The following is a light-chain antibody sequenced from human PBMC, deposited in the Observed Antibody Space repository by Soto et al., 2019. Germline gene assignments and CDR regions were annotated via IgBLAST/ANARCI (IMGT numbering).Light chain of an antibody. CDR2: NVY. Sequence: LTQPASVSGSPGQSITISCTGTSSDVGAYNFVSWHQQHPGKAPKLMIYNVYDRPSGISYRFSGSKSGNTASLTISGLQGEDEADYYCSAYTVSRTYVFGTGTRSPS. CDR3: SAYTVSRTYV. CDR1: SSDVGAYNF. V-gene: IGLV2-14*03. J-gene: IGLJ1*01.